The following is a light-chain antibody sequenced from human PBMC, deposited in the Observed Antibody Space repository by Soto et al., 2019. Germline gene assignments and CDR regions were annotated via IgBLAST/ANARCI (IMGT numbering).Light chain of an antibody. Sequence: EIVLTQSPGTLSLSPGERATLSCRASQSVSSSYLAWYQQKPGQAPRLLIYGASSRATGIPDRFSGSGSGTAFTLTISRLEPAGFAVYYCQQHGSSPTFGPGTKVDIK. CDR2: GAS. J-gene: IGKJ3*01. V-gene: IGKV3-20*01. CDR3: QQHGSSPT. CDR1: QSVSSSY.